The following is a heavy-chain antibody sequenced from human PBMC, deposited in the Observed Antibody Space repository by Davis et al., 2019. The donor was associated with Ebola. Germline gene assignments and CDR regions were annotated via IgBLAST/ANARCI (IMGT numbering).Heavy chain of an antibody. CDR1: GGSISSGGYY. D-gene: IGHD6-19*01. CDR3: ARGYSSGWYYDY. CDR2: INHSGST. J-gene: IGHJ4*02. Sequence: MPSETLSLTCTVSGGSISSGGYYWSWLRQPPGKGLEWIGEINHSGSTNYNPSLKSRVTISVDTSKNQFSLKLSSVTAADTAVYYCARGYSSGWYYDYWGQGTLVTVSS. V-gene: IGHV4-39*07.